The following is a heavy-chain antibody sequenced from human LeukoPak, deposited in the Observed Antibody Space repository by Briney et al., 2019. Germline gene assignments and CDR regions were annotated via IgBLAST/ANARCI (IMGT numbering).Heavy chain of an antibody. Sequence: GGSLRLSCAASGFTFSSYAMSWVRQAPGKGLEWVSAISGSGGSTYYADSVKGRFTISRDNSKNTLYLQMNSLRAEDTAVYYCAKLTIFGVVISLMGYWGQGTLVTVSS. V-gene: IGHV3-23*01. CDR3: AKLTIFGVVISLMGY. J-gene: IGHJ4*02. CDR1: GFTFSSYA. CDR2: ISGSGGST. D-gene: IGHD3-3*01.